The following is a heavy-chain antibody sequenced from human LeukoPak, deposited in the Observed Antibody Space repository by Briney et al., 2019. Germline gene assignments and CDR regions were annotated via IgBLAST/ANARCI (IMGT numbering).Heavy chain of an antibody. V-gene: IGHV1-2*04. Sequence: ASVKVSCKASGYTFTGYYMHWVRQAPGQGLEWMGWINPNSGGTNYAQKFQGWVTMTRDTSISTAYMELSRLRSDDTAVYYCARDGRNSGWSLYTKYYFDYWGQGTLVTVSS. CDR2: INPNSGGT. D-gene: IGHD6-19*01. J-gene: IGHJ4*02. CDR1: GYTFTGYY. CDR3: ARDGRNSGWSLYTKYYFDY.